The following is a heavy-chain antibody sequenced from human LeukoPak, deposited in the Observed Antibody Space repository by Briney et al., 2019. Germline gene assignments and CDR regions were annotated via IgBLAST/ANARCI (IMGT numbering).Heavy chain of an antibody. CDR3: ARDSPQWELLRGFDY. D-gene: IGHD1-26*01. J-gene: IGHJ4*02. CDR1: GYTFTSYY. CDR2: INPSGGST. V-gene: IGHV1-46*01. Sequence: ASVKVSCKASGYTFTSYYMHWVRQAPGQGLEWMGIINPSGGSTSYAQKFQGRVTMTRDTSTSTVYMELSSLRSEDTAVYYCARDSPQWELLRGFDYWGQGTLVTVSS.